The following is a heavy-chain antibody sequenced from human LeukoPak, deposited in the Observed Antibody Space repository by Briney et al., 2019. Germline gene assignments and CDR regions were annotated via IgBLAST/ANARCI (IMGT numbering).Heavy chain of an antibody. CDR2: IIPIVDVT. CDR3: ARELGDREFYFDY. D-gene: IGHD3-10*01. Sequence: GSSVKVSCKASGGTFSNFAFSWVRQARGQGLQWVGRIIPIVDVTSYAQNFKGRVTITADESTTTAYMELSSLRSEDTAVYYCARELGDREFYFDYWGQGTLVTVSS. V-gene: IGHV1-69*04. J-gene: IGHJ4*02. CDR1: GGTFSNFA.